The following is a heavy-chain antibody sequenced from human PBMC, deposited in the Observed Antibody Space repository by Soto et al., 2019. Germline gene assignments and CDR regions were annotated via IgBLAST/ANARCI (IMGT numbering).Heavy chain of an antibody. D-gene: IGHD4-17*01. CDR3: TTGISTVTYVDAFDI. CDR2: ISDDGSNT. V-gene: IGHV3-23*01. CDR1: GFTFSSYA. J-gene: IGHJ3*02. Sequence: GGSLRLSCAASGFTFSSYAMSWVRQAPGKGLEWVALISDDGSNTYYADSVKGRFTISRDNSKNTLYLQMNSLRAEDTAVYYCTTGISTVTYVDAFDIWGQGTMVTVSS.